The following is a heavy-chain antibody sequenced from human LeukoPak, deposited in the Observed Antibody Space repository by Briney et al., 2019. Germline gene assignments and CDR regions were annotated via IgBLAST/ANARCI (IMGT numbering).Heavy chain of an antibody. V-gene: IGHV3-21*01. CDR1: GFTFSSYS. D-gene: IGHD5-12*01. CDR2: ISGSSSYI. J-gene: IGHJ6*03. CDR3: ARGHVDIVAHYYYYYMDV. Sequence: GGSLRLSCAASGFTFSSYSMKWVRQAPGKGLEWVSYISGSSSYIYYADSVKGRFTISRDNDKNTIYVQMNSLRAQDTAVSYCARGHVDIVAHYYYYYMDVWGKGTTVTVSS.